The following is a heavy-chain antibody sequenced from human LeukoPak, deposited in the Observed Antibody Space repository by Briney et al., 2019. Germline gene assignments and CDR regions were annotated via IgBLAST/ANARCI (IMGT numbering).Heavy chain of an antibody. J-gene: IGHJ5*02. Sequence: ASVKVSCKASGYTFTSYYMHWVRQAPGQGHEWMGIINPSGGSTSYAQKFQGRVTMTRDTSTSTVYMELSSLRSEDTAVYYCARSRQQLLDQTNWFDPWGQGTLVTVSS. CDR3: ARSRQQLLDQTNWFDP. V-gene: IGHV1-46*01. CDR2: INPSGGST. CDR1: GYTFTSYY. D-gene: IGHD6-13*01.